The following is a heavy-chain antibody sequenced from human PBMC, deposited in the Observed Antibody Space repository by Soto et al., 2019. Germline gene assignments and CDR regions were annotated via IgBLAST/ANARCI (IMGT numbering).Heavy chain of an antibody. CDR3: AKDHTTMVRAHPDAFDI. J-gene: IGHJ3*02. CDR1: GFTFSSYG. V-gene: IGHV3-30*18. Sequence: PGGSLRLSCAASGFTFSSYGMHWVRQAPGKGLEWVAVISYDGSNKYYADSMKGRFTISRDNSKNTLYLQMNSLRAEDTAVYYCAKDHTTMVRAHPDAFDIWGQGTMVTVSS. CDR2: ISYDGSNK. D-gene: IGHD3-10*01.